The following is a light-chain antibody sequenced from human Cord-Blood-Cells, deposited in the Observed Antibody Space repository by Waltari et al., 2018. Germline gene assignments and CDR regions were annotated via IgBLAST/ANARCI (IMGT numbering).Light chain of an antibody. J-gene: IGLJ1*01. CDR2: ENN. CDR3: GTWDSSLSAYV. V-gene: IGLV1-51*02. CDR1: IPTSGTNY. Sequence: QSVLTHPPLVSAPPRPELTISRPGSIPTSGTNYVLWYQQLPGTAPKLLIYENNKRPSGIPDRFSGSKSGTSATLGITGLQTGDEADYYCGTWDSSLSAYVFGTGTKVTVL.